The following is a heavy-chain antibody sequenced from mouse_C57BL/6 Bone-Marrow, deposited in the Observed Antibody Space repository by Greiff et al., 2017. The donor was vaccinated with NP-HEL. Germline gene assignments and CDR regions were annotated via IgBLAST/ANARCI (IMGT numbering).Heavy chain of an antibody. CDR1: GFNIKDYY. V-gene: IGHV14-1*01. CDR3: TGATVVPYYFDY. Sequence: VQLQQSGAELVRPGASVKLSCTASGFNIKDYYMHWVKQRPEQGLEWIGRIDPEDGDTEYAPKFQGKATMTADTSSNTAYLQLSRLTSEDTAVYYCTGATVVPYYFDYWGQGTTLTVSS. CDR2: IDPEDGDT. J-gene: IGHJ2*01. D-gene: IGHD1-1*01.